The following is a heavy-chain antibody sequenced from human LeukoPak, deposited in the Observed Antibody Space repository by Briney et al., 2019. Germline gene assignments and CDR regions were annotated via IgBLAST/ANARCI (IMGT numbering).Heavy chain of an antibody. Sequence: PGGSLRLTCTAYGFTFSSNAMSWVRQAPGKGLEWVSAISGSGGSTYYADSVKGRFTISRDNSKNTLYLQMNSLRAEDTAVYYCAKDSSGWYFDYWGQGTLVTVSS. CDR2: ISGSGGST. J-gene: IGHJ4*02. CDR1: GFTFSSNA. V-gene: IGHV3-23*01. CDR3: AKDSSGWYFDY. D-gene: IGHD6-19*01.